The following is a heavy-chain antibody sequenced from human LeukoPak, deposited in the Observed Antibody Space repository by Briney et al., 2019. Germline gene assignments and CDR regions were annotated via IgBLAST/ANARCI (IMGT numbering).Heavy chain of an antibody. CDR3: ARDATGVIVS. D-gene: IGHD3-16*02. V-gene: IGHV4-39*02. CDR1: GGSINSSYYY. Sequence: SETLSLTCTVSGGSINSSYYYWGWIRQPPGKGLEWIGSIYYSGSTYYNPSLKSRVTISVDTSKNQFSLKLSSVTAADTAVYYCARDATGVIVSWGQGTLVTVSS. J-gene: IGHJ5*02. CDR2: IYYSGST.